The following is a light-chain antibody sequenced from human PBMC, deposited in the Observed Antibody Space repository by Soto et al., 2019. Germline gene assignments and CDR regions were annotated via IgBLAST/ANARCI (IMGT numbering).Light chain of an antibody. CDR3: QQYGSSPPRVT. J-gene: IGKJ3*01. CDR1: QSVSSN. Sequence: EIVMTQSPATLSVSPGERATLSCRASQSVSSNLAWYQQKPGQAPRLLIYGASSRATGIPDRFSGSGSGTDFTLTISRLEPEDFAVYYCQQYGSSPPRVTFGPGTKVDI. CDR2: GAS. V-gene: IGKV3-20*01.